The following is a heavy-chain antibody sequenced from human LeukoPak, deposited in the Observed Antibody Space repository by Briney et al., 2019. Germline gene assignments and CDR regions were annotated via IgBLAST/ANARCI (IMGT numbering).Heavy chain of an antibody. J-gene: IGHJ2*01. D-gene: IGHD5-12*01. CDR1: GASISSYY. CDR2: VSYSGST. Sequence: SETLSLTCTVSGASISSYYWSWIRQPPGKGLESIGYVSYSGSTNYNPSLKSRVTISVDTSKSQFSLKLNSVTAADTAVYFCARRDSGSYWFFDLWGRGTLVTVSS. V-gene: IGHV4-59*08. CDR3: ARRDSGSYWFFDL.